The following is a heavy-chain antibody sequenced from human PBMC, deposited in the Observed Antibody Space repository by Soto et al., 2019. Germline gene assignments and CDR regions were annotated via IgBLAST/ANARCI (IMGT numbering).Heavy chain of an antibody. CDR2: INPNVGGT. CDR1: GYTFSDYY. J-gene: IGHJ5*02. CDR3: ARGGREVPRIPYDT. V-gene: IGHV1-2*02. Sequence: QVQLVQSGAEVKKPGASVYVSCKASGYTFSDYYDHWVRQAPGQGLEWMGWINPNVGGTNYARKFQGRVTMTRDTSISTVYMKLTRLSPDDTAIYYCARGGREVPRIPYDTWGQGTRVTVSS. D-gene: IGHD3-16*01.